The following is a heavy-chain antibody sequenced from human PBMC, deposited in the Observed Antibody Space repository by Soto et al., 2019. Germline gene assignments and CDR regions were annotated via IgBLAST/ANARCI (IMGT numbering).Heavy chain of an antibody. D-gene: IGHD1-1*01. Sequence: SETLSLTCTVSGASISGFYWSWIRKSAGKGLEWIGRIYATGTTDYNPSLKSRVMMSVDTSKKQFSLKLRSVTAANTAVYYCVRDGTKTLRDWFDPWGQGISVTVSS. CDR3: VRDGTKTLRDWFDP. CDR1: GASISGFY. V-gene: IGHV4-4*07. CDR2: IYATGTT. J-gene: IGHJ5*02.